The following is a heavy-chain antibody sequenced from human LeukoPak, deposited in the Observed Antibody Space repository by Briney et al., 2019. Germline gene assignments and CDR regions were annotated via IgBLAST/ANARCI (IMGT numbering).Heavy chain of an antibody. Sequence: SETLSLTCTVSGGPISSSSFFWGWIRQPPGKGLEWIGTIYYSGSTYYNPSLKSRVTISVDTSKNQFSLKLSSVTAADTAVYYCARVLSHYYDTPWAFDIWGQGTMVTVSS. CDR3: ARVLSHYYDTPWAFDI. V-gene: IGHV4-39*07. CDR1: GGPISSSSFF. J-gene: IGHJ3*02. CDR2: IYYSGST. D-gene: IGHD3-22*01.